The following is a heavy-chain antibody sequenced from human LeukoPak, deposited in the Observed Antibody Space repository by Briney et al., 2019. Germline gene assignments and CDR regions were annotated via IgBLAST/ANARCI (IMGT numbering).Heavy chain of an antibody. CDR1: GYTFTSYD. Sequence: ASVKVSCKASGYTFTSYDINWVRQATGQGLGWMGWMNPNSGNTGYAQKFQGRVTITRNTSISTAYMELSSLRSEDTAVYYCARVPQYYYYMDVWGKGTTVTVSS. V-gene: IGHV1-8*03. CDR3: ARVPQYYYYMDV. CDR2: MNPNSGNT. J-gene: IGHJ6*03.